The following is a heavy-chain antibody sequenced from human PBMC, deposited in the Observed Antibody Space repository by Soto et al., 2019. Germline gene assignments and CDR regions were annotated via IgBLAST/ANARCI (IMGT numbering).Heavy chain of an antibody. V-gene: IGHV1-69*02. CDR3: ARGTPGGIAAAAFDY. Sequence: SVKVSCKASGGTFSSYTISWVRQAPGQGLEWMGRIIPILGIANYAQKFQGRVTITADKSTSTAYMELSSLRSEDTAVYYCARGTPGGIAAAAFDYWGKEPLVTVS. CDR2: IIPILGIA. J-gene: IGHJ4*02. CDR1: GGTFSSYT. D-gene: IGHD6-13*01.